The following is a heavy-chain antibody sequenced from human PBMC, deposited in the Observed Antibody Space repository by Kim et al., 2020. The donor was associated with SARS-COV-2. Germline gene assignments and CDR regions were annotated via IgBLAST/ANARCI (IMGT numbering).Heavy chain of an antibody. Sequence: TEYREGRFTHSRDNSKNTLDLQMNSLNAEDTAVYYCARGLGIVVPAALDYWGQGTLVTVSS. D-gene: IGHD2-2*01. CDR3: ARGLGIVVPAALDY. V-gene: IGHV3-66*01. J-gene: IGHJ4*02.